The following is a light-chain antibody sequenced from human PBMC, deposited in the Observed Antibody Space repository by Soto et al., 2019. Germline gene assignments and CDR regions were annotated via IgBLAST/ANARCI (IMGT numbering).Light chain of an antibody. CDR3: MQATHWPTT. V-gene: IGKV2-30*01. CDR2: KAS. CDR1: RSLVYSDGNAY. J-gene: IGKJ1*01. Sequence: DVVMTQSPLSLPVTLGQPASISCRSSRSLVYSDGNAYLNWFQQRPGQSPRRLIYKASNRDSGVTDRFSGSGSGTDFTLQISRVEAEDVVVYYCMQATHWPTTFGRGTRVEIK.